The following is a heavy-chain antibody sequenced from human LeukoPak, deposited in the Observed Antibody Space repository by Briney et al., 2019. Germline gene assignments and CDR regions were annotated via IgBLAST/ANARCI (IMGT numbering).Heavy chain of an antibody. CDR3: GSQGGSRLFDY. Sequence: SETLSLTCAVYGGSFSGYYWGWLRQPPGKGLEWLGETNHSGSTNYNPSLKSRVTISVDKSKNQFSLKLRPVTAADTAVYLCGSQGGSRLFDYWGQGTLVTVSS. V-gene: IGHV4-34*01. CDR1: GGSFSGYY. J-gene: IGHJ4*02. D-gene: IGHD2-21*02. CDR2: TNHSGST.